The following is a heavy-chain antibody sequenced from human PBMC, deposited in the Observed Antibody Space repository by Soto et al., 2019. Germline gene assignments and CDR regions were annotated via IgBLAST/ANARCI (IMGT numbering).Heavy chain of an antibody. D-gene: IGHD6-19*01. V-gene: IGHV4-61*08. J-gene: IGHJ4*02. Sequence: QVQLQESGPGLVRPSETLSLTCGVSRGSVSSGDYYWSWIRQPPGKGLEWIGYIYYSGTTNYNPSLKSRATISVDTSKDQFSLRVTSVTAADTAVYYCARDDRPRGSGWYGPRYWGQGTLVTVSS. CDR2: IYYSGTT. CDR3: ARDDRPRGSGWYGPRY. CDR1: RGSVSSGDYY.